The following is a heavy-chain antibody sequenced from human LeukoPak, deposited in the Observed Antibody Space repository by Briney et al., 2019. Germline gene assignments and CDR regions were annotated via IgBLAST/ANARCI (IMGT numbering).Heavy chain of an antibody. V-gene: IGHV3-9*01. CDR1: GFTFDDYA. CDR2: ISWNSGSI. D-gene: IGHD6-19*01. J-gene: IGHJ3*02. Sequence: PGGSLRLSCAASGFTFDDYAMHWVRQAPGKGLEWVSGISWNSGSIGYADSVKGRFTISRDNAKNSLYLQMNSLRAEDTALYYCAKDMVFRGVAGDAFDIWGQGTMVTVSS. CDR3: AKDMVFRGVAGDAFDI.